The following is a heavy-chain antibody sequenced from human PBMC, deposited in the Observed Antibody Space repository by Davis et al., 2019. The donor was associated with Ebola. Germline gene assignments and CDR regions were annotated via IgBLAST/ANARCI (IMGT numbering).Heavy chain of an antibody. Sequence: GGSLRLSCAASGFTVSSNYMSWVRQAPGKGLEWVSVIYSGGSTYYADSVMGRFTISRDNSKNTLYLQMNSLRAEDTAVYHCARGVTYYYDSSGSQRDWFDPWGQGTLVTVSS. CDR3: ARGVTYYYDSSGSQRDWFDP. CDR1: GFTVSSNY. V-gene: IGHV3-66*01. D-gene: IGHD3-22*01. J-gene: IGHJ5*02. CDR2: IYSGGST.